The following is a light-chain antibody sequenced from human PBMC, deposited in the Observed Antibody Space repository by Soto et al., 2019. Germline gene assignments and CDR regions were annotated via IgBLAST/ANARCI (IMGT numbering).Light chain of an antibody. J-gene: IGKJ5*01. V-gene: IGKV3-20*01. CDR3: HQYGSSPIT. Sequence: EIVMTPSPDTLSLPPRQRATPSPRASQSVSGDYLAWYQQKPGQAPRLLIYSASLKPAGIPDRFSGSGSATDFTLTISRLEPEDFALFYCHQYGSSPITFGQGTRLEIK. CDR2: SAS. CDR1: QSVSGDY.